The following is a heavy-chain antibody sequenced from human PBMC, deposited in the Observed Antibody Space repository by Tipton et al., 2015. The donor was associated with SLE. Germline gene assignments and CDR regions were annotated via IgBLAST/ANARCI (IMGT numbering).Heavy chain of an antibody. CDR1: GGSISSYY. CDR2: IYYSGST. Sequence: TLSLTCTVSGGSISSYYWSWIRQPPGKGLEWIGYIYYSGSTNYNPSLKSRVTISVDTSKNQFSLKLSSVTAADTAVYYCARSGTARIAGAGQAFDIWGQGTMVTVSS. D-gene: IGHD6-13*01. CDR3: ARSGTARIAGAGQAFDI. J-gene: IGHJ3*02. V-gene: IGHV4-59*01.